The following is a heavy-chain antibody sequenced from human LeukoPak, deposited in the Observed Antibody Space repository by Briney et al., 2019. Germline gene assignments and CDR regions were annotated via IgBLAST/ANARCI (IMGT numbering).Heavy chain of an antibody. J-gene: IGHJ4*02. CDR2: INPNSGGT. Sequence: GASVKVSCKASGYTFTGYYMQWVRQAPGQGLEWMGWINPNSGGTNYAQKFQGRVTMTRDTSISTAYMELSRLRSDDTAVYYCAKDGHDYSNYRSFDYWGQGTLVTVSS. CDR3: AKDGHDYSNYRSFDY. V-gene: IGHV1-2*02. D-gene: IGHD4-11*01. CDR1: GYTFTGYY.